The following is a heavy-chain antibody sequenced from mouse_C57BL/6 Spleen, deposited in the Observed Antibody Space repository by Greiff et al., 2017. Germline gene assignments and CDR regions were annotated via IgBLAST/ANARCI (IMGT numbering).Heavy chain of an antibody. CDR1: GYTFTSYW. CDR2: INPSNGGT. Sequence: VQRVESGTELVKPGASVKLSCKASGYTFTSYWMHWVKQRPGQGLEWIGNINPSNGGTNYNEKFKSKATLTVDKSSSTAYMQLSSLTSEDSAVYYCARYPLYYGSSPFFDYWGQGTTLTVSS. D-gene: IGHD1-1*01. J-gene: IGHJ2*01. V-gene: IGHV1-53*01. CDR3: ARYPLYYGSSPFFDY.